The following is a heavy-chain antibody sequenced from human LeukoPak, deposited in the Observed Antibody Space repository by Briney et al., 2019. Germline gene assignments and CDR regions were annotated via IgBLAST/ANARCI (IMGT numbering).Heavy chain of an antibody. CDR1: GGSVSSSNYY. D-gene: IGHD2/OR15-2a*01. CDR2: IYYSGSA. V-gene: IGHV4-39*01. Sequence: SETLSLTCTVSGGSVSSSNYYWGWIRRPPRRGLEWIGSIYYSGSAYYNPSLKSRVTISVDTSKNRFSLKLSPVTAADPSVYSCARHGIYPDSTLPLDYWGQGTLVTVSS. J-gene: IGHJ4*02. CDR3: ARHGIYPDSTLPLDY.